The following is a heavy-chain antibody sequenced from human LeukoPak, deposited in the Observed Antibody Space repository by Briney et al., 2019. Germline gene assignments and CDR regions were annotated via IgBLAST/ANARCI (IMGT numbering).Heavy chain of an antibody. Sequence: PGGSLRLPCAASGFTFSSYSMNWVRQAPGKGLEWVSSISSSSSYIYYADSVKGRFTISRDNAKNSLYLQMNSLRAEDTAVYYCARVRTPIVVVTAYFDYWGQGTLVTVSS. V-gene: IGHV3-21*01. J-gene: IGHJ4*02. CDR3: ARVRTPIVVVTAYFDY. D-gene: IGHD2-21*02. CDR2: ISSSSSYI. CDR1: GFTFSSYS.